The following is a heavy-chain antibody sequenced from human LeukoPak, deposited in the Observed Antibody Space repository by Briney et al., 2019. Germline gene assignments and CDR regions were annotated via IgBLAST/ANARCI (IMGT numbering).Heavy chain of an antibody. Sequence: SETLSLTCTVSGGSISSSSYSWGWIRQPPGKGLEWIGTIYYSGSTYYNPSLKSRVTISVDTSKNQFSLKLSSVTAADTAVYYCARLRLPYGDRELDYWGQGTLVTVSS. D-gene: IGHD4-17*01. V-gene: IGHV4-39*07. CDR1: GGSISSSSYS. CDR3: ARLRLPYGDRELDY. CDR2: IYYSGST. J-gene: IGHJ4*02.